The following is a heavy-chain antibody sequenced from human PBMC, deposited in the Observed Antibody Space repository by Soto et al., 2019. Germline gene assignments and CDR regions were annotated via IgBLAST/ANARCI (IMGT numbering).Heavy chain of an antibody. CDR1: GFTFSSYA. D-gene: IGHD4-17*01. CDR2: ISGSGGST. J-gene: IGHJ6*04. CDR3: AKGGDYGDYTNLARMDV. Sequence: GGSLRLSCAASGFTFSSYAMSWVRQAPGKGLEWVSAISGSGGSTYYADSVKGRFTISRDNSKNTLYLQMNSLRAEDTAVYYCAKGGDYGDYTNLARMDVWGKGTTVTVSS. V-gene: IGHV3-23*01.